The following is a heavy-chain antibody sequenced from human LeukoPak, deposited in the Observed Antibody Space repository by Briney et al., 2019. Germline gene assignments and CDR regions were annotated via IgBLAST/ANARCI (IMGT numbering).Heavy chain of an antibody. J-gene: IGHJ4*02. D-gene: IGHD1-26*01. Sequence: ASVKVSCKASGYTFSSYAMNWVRQAPGQGLEWMGWINTNTGNPTYAQGFTGRFVFSLDTSVSTAYLQISSLKAEDTAVYYCASPPYSGSYYDMYYWGQGTLVTVSS. CDR2: INTNTGNP. CDR1: GYTFSSYA. V-gene: IGHV7-4-1*02. CDR3: ASPPYSGSYYDMYY.